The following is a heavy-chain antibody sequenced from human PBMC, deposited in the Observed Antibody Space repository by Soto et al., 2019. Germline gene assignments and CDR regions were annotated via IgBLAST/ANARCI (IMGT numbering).Heavy chain of an antibody. D-gene: IGHD3-10*01. CDR3: ARDRAMVRGVNSREPIPGFWFDP. V-gene: IGHV1-46*01. CDR1: GYTFTSYY. CDR2: INPSGGST. J-gene: IGHJ5*02. Sequence: GASVKVSCKASGYTFTSYYMHWVRQAPGQGLEWMGIINPSGGSTSYAQKFQGRVTMTRDTSTSTVYMELSSLRSEDTAVYYCARDRAMVRGVNSREPIPGFWFDPWGQGTLVTVSS.